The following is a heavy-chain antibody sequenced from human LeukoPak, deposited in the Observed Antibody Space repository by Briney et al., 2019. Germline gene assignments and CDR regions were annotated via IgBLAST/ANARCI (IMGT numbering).Heavy chain of an antibody. CDR2: IYPGDSDT. CDR3: ARQNDYGGNEDAFDI. D-gene: IGHD4-23*01. J-gene: IGHJ3*02. Sequence: GESLKISCKGSGYSFTSYWIGWVRQMPGKGLEWMGIIYPGDSDTGYSPSFQGQVTISADKSISTAYLQWSSLKASDTAMYYCARQNDYGGNEDAFDIWGQGTMVTVSS. CDR1: GYSFTSYW. V-gene: IGHV5-51*01.